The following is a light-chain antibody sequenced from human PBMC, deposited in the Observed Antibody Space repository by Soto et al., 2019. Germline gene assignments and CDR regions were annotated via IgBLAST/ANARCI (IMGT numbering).Light chain of an antibody. CDR3: AAWDDSLSGVV. J-gene: IGLJ2*01. Sequence: QAVLTQPPSASGTPGQRATISCSGSSSNVGGNYVYWYQQLPGTAPKLLIYWRDQRPSGVPDRFSGSKSGTSASLAISGLRSEDEADYYCAAWDDSLSGVVFGGGTKLTVL. V-gene: IGLV1-47*01. CDR2: WRD. CDR1: SSNVGGNY.